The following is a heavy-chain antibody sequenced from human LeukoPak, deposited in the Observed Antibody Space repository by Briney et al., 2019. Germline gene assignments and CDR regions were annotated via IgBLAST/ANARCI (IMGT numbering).Heavy chain of an antibody. CDR1: GFAFNKYG. V-gene: IGHV3-30*18. CDR3: AKCLTFGAAASYYYYVMDV. D-gene: IGHD3-16*01. Sequence: GRSLRLSCAASGFAFNKYGMHWVRQAPGKGLEWVAVISYDGNDEYYADSVKGRVTISRDNSENTLYLQMISLRVEDTAVYYCAKCLTFGAAASYYYYVMDVWGQGTTVTVSS. CDR2: ISYDGNDE. J-gene: IGHJ6*02.